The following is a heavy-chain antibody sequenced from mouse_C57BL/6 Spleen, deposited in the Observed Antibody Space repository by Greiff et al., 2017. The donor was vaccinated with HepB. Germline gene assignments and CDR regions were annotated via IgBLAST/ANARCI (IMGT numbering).Heavy chain of an antibody. CDR1: GFTFSSYG. D-gene: IGHD1-1*01. Sequence: EVQRVESGGDLVKPGGSLKLSCAASGFTFSSYGMSWVRQTPDKRLEWVATISSGGSYTYYPDSVKGRFTISRDNAKNTLYLQMSSLKSEVTAMYDCARERGDYYGSSYGNDYWGQGTTLTVSS. CDR3: ARERGDYYGSSYGNDY. V-gene: IGHV5-6*01. CDR2: ISSGGSYT. J-gene: IGHJ2*01.